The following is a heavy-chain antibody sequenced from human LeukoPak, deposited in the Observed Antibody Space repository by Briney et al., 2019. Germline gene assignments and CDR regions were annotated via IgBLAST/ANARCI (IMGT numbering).Heavy chain of an antibody. D-gene: IGHD3-3*01. CDR3: ARPALREWLLRPETDAFDI. CDR1: GGTFSSYA. J-gene: IGHJ3*02. Sequence: GASVKVSCKASGGTFSSYAFSWVRQAPGQGLEWMGGIIPIFGPANYAQKFQGRVTIAADESTSTAYMELSSLRSEDTAVYYCARPALREWLLRPETDAFDIWGQGTMVTVSS. V-gene: IGHV1-69*13. CDR2: IIPIFGPA.